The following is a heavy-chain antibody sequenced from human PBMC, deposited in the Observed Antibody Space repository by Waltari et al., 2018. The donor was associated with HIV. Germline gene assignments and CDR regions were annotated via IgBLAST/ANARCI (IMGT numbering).Heavy chain of an antibody. Sequence: QVQLQESGPGLVKPSQTLSLTCTVSGGSISNGSYSWNWLRQPAGKGLEWIGRIYSSGNTNYNPSLKSRVTISVDTSKNQFSLKLSSVTAADTAVYYCARGRFEGYILYYYYGMDVWGQGTTVSVSS. CDR1: GGSISNGSYS. D-gene: IGHD5-12*01. J-gene: IGHJ6*02. CDR2: IYSSGNT. CDR3: ARGRFEGYILYYYYGMDV. V-gene: IGHV4-61*02.